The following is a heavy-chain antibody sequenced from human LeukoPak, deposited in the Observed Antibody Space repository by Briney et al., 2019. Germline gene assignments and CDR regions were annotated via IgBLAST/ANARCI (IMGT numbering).Heavy chain of an antibody. CDR2: ISYIGST. V-gene: IGHV4-59*11. D-gene: IGHD4-17*01. CDR1: GRSISSHY. CDR3: ARDPTTVTKGLDV. J-gene: IGHJ3*01. Sequence: SETLSLTCTVSGRSISSHYWSWIRQPPGKGLEWIGYISYIGSTNYNPSLKSRVTISLDTPKNQFSLKQSPVTTADAAVYFCARDPTTVTKGLDVWGQGTMVTVSS.